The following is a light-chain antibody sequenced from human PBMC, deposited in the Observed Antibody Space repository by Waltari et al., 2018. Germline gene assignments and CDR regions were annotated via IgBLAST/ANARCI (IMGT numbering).Light chain of an antibody. J-gene: IGKJ1*01. Sequence: EIVLTQSPATLSLSPGERATLSCRASQSVSSYLAWYQQKPGQAPRLLIYDASNRATGIPAGFSGSGSGTDFTLTISSLEPEAFAVYYCQQRSNWPRTFGQGTKVEIK. CDR1: QSVSSY. CDR3: QQRSNWPRT. CDR2: DAS. V-gene: IGKV3-11*01.